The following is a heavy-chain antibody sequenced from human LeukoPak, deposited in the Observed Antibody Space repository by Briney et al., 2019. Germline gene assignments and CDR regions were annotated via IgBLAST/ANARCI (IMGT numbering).Heavy chain of an antibody. CDR3: ARLPTVTTGDY. J-gene: IGHJ4*02. D-gene: IGHD4-17*01. CDR1: GYSFTSYG. Sequence: LVASVKVSCKASGYSFTSYGISWVRQAPGQGLEWMGIIYPGDSDTRYSPSFQGQVTISADKSISTAYLQWSSLKASDTAMYYCARLPTVTTGDYWGQGTLVTVSS. V-gene: IGHV5-51*01. CDR2: IYPGDSDT.